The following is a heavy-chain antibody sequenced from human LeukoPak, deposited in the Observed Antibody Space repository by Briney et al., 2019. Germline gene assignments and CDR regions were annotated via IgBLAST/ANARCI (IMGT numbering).Heavy chain of an antibody. CDR1: GGSISSYY. CDR2: IYYSGST. CDR3: ARESSHGYYDSSGYYLDYFDY. V-gene: IGHV4-59*01. J-gene: IGHJ4*02. Sequence: SETLSLTCTVSGGSISSYYWSWLRQPPGKGLEWLGYIYYSGSTNYNPSLKSRVTISVDTSKNQFSLKLSSVTAADTAVYYCARESSHGYYDSSGYYLDYFDYWGQGTLVTVSS. D-gene: IGHD3-22*01.